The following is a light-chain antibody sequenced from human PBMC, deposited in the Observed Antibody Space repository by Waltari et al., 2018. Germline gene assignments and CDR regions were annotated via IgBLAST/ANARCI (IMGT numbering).Light chain of an antibody. Sequence: QSALTQPASVSGSPGQSITISCTGTSSDVGSYNLVSWYQQHPGKAPKLMIYEVSKRPSGVSNRFSGAKAGHTASLTSSGLQAEDEADYYCCSYAGSSFVVFGGGTKLTVL. CDR2: EVS. CDR1: SSDVGSYNL. J-gene: IGLJ2*01. V-gene: IGLV2-23*02. CDR3: CSYAGSSFVV.